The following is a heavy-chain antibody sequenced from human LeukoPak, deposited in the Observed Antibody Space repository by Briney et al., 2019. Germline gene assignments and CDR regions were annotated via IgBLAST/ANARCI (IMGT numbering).Heavy chain of an antibody. CDR1: GYTFTGYY. Sequence: ASVKVSCKASGYTFTGYYIHWVRQAPGQGLEWLGWINPNSGGTNYAQKFQGRVTVTRDTSISTAYMELSRLTSDDTAVYYCARDAVPAGTEGLYFDYWGQGTLVTVSS. CDR2: INPNSGGT. CDR3: ARDAVPAGTEGLYFDY. V-gene: IGHV1-2*02. J-gene: IGHJ4*02. D-gene: IGHD6-19*01.